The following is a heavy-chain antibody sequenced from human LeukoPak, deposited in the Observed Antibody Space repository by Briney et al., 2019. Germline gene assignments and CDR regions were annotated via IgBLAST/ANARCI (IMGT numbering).Heavy chain of an antibody. Sequence: PSETLSLTCAVYGGSFSGYYWSWIRQPPGKGLEWIGEINHSGSTNYNPSLKSRVTISVDTSKNQFSLKLSSETAADTAVYYCARGREGIVVVPAAMDYYYYYMDVWGKGTTVTVSS. V-gene: IGHV4-34*01. CDR3: ARGREGIVVVPAAMDYYYYYMDV. J-gene: IGHJ6*03. CDR1: GGSFSGYY. CDR2: INHSGST. D-gene: IGHD2-2*01.